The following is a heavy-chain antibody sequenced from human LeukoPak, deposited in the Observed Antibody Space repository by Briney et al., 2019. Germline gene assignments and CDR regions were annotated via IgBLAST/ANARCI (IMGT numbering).Heavy chain of an antibody. CDR3: AVCYDSSVKVFDI. CDR1: GYSFTSYW. CDR2: IYPGDSDT. Sequence: GESPKISCKGSGYSFTSYWIGWVRQMPGKGLEWMGIIYPGDSDTRYSPSFQGQVTISADKSITTAYLQWSSLKASDTAMYYCAVCYDSSVKVFDIWGQGTMVTVSS. V-gene: IGHV5-51*01. D-gene: IGHD3-22*01. J-gene: IGHJ3*02.